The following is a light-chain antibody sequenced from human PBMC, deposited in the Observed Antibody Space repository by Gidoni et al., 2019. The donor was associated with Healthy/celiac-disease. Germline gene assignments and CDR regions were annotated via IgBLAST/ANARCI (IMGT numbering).Light chain of an antibody. CDR1: SSNIGSTY. CDR3: AAWDDSLSGPVV. J-gene: IGLJ2*01. V-gene: IGLV1-47*01. CDR2: RNN. Sequence: QSVLTQPPSASGTPGQTVTISCSGSSSNIGSTYVYWYQQLPGTAPTLLIYRNNQRPSGVPDRFSGSQYGTSASLAISGLRSEDEADYYCAAWDDSLSGPVVFGGGTKLTVL.